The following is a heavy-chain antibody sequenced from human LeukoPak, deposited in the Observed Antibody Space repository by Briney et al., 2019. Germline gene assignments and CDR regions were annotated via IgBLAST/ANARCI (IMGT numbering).Heavy chain of an antibody. J-gene: IGHJ4*02. Sequence: GGSLRLSCAASGFTFSSYGMHRVRQAPGKGLEWVAVISYDGSNKYYADSVKGRFTISRDNSKNTLYLQMNSLRAEDTAVYYCAKDYCGGDCLIFDYWGQGTLVTVSS. CDR1: GFTFSSYG. D-gene: IGHD2-21*02. V-gene: IGHV3-30*18. CDR2: ISYDGSNK. CDR3: AKDYCGGDCLIFDY.